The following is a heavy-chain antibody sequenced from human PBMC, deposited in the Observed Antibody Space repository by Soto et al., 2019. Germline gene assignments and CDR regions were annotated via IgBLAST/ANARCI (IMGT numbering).Heavy chain of an antibody. D-gene: IGHD3-22*01. CDR3: AKDLGYYDSIGYHSK. Sequence: GGSLRLSCAASGFTFSSYGMHWVRQAPGKGLEWVAVISYDGSNKYYADSVKGRFTISRDNSKNTLYLQMNSLRAEDTAVYYCAKDLGYYDSIGYHSKWGQGTLVTVSS. J-gene: IGHJ4*02. V-gene: IGHV3-30*18. CDR2: ISYDGSNK. CDR1: GFTFSSYG.